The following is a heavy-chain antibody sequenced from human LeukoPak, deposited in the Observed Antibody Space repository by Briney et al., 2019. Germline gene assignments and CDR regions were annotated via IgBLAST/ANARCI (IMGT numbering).Heavy chain of an antibody. Sequence: GGSLRLSCAASGFTFSSYAMSWVRQAPGKGLEWVSAISGSGGSTYYADSVKGRFTISRDISKKTLYLQMNSLRAEDTAVYYCAKDLILYSYGFYFDHWGQGTLVTVSS. CDR2: ISGSGGST. CDR1: GFTFSSYA. CDR3: AKDLILYSYGFYFDH. J-gene: IGHJ4*02. D-gene: IGHD5-18*01. V-gene: IGHV3-23*01.